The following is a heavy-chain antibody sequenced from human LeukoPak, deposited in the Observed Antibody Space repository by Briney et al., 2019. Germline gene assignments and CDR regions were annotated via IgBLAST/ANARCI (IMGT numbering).Heavy chain of an antibody. CDR1: GFSFSTYT. CDR2: ISSRSSST. Sequence: PGGSLRLSCAASGFSFSTYTMNWVRQAPGKGLEWVSYISSRSSSTYYADSVKGRFTISRDNAKNSLYLQMNSLRAEDTAVYFCASGPSPYCGGDCQTTFDYWGQGTLVTVSS. V-gene: IGHV3-48*01. CDR3: ASGPSPYCGGDCQTTFDY. D-gene: IGHD2-21*01. J-gene: IGHJ4*02.